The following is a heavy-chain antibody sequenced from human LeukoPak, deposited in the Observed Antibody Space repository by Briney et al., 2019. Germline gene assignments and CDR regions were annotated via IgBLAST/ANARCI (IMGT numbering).Heavy chain of an antibody. CDR3: ARFPGIAVAGSYYFDY. V-gene: IGHV4-61*02. Sequence: SQTLSLTCTVSGGSISSGSYYWSWIRQPAGKGLEWIGRIYTSGSINYNPSLKSRVTISVDTSKNQFSLKPSSVTAADTAVYYCARFPGIAVAGSYYFDYRGQGTLVTVSS. D-gene: IGHD6-19*01. CDR1: GGSISSGSYY. CDR2: IYTSGSI. J-gene: IGHJ4*02.